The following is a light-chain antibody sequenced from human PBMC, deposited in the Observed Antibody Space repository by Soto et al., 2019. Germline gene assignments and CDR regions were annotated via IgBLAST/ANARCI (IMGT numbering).Light chain of an antibody. CDR3: HQRQSWPRT. Sequence: PVERATLSCRASQRVGSNYLAWYQQKPGQPPRLLIHGASLRAAGIPARFSASGSGTDFTLTISDVQPEDFALYYCHQRQSWPRTFGQGTKVDIK. CDR1: QRVGSNY. V-gene: IGKV3D-7*01. CDR2: GAS. J-gene: IGKJ1*01.